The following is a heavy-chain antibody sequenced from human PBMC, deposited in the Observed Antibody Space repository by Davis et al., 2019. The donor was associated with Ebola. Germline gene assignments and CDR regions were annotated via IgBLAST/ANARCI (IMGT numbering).Heavy chain of an antibody. Sequence: GESLKISCAASGFTFSDYYMSWIRQAPGKGLEWVSYISSSGSTIYYADSVKGRFTISRDNAKNSLYLQMNSLRAEDTAVYYCAHVRSGATTDFDYWGQGTLVTVSS. CDR1: GFTFSDYY. J-gene: IGHJ4*02. CDR3: AHVRSGATTDFDY. CDR2: ISSSGSTI. V-gene: IGHV3-11*04. D-gene: IGHD1-26*01.